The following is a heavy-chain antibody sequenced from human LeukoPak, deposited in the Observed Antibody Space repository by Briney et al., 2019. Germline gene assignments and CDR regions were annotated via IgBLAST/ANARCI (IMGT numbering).Heavy chain of an antibody. CDR2: ISGDGGST. V-gene: IGHV3-43*02. D-gene: IGHD6-13*01. Sequence: PGGSLSLSCAASGFTFDDYAMHWVRQAPGKGLEWVSLISGDGGSTYYADSVKGRFTISRDNSKNSLYLQMNSLRTEDTALYYCAKVRGYSSSWFMGLYALDIWGQGTMVTVSS. CDR1: GFTFDDYA. CDR3: AKVRGYSSSWFMGLYALDI. J-gene: IGHJ3*02.